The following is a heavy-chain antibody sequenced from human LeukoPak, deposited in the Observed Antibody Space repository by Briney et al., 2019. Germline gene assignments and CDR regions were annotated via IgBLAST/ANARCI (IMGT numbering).Heavy chain of an antibody. D-gene: IGHD2-2*01. Sequence: PSETLSLTCSVSGGSISSYYWSWIRQPPGKGLEWIGYIYYSGSTNYNPSLKSRVTISVDTSKNQFSLKLSSVTAADTAVYYCARIEVVAANFDYWGQGTLVTVSS. J-gene: IGHJ4*02. CDR3: ARIEVVAANFDY. V-gene: IGHV4-59*01. CDR1: GGSISSYY. CDR2: IYYSGST.